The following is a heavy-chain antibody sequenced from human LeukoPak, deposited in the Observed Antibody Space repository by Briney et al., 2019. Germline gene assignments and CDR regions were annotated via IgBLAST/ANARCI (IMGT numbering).Heavy chain of an antibody. CDR1: GFTFDDYG. J-gene: IGHJ4*02. Sequence: PGGSLRLSCAASGFTFDDYGMSWVRQAPGKGPEWVSGINWNGGSTGYADSVKGRFTISRDNAKNSLYLQMNSLRAEDTALYYCARVSAVIGVVQVIVRRGRYYFDYWGQGTLVTVSS. V-gene: IGHV3-20*04. D-gene: IGHD3-3*01. CDR2: INWNGGST. CDR3: ARVSAVIGVVQVIVRRGRYYFDY.